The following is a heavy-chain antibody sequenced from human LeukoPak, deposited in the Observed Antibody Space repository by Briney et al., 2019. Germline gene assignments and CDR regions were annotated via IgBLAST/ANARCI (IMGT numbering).Heavy chain of an antibody. CDR2: IIPIFGTA. J-gene: IGHJ6*03. D-gene: IGHD1-1*01. V-gene: IGHV1-69*13. CDR1: GYTFTSYG. CDR3: ARETNNWNDGNYYYYMDV. Sequence: SVKVSCKASGYTFTSYGISWVRQAPGQGLEWMGGIIPIFGTANYAQKFQGRVTITADESTSTAYMELSSLRSEDTAVYYCARETNNWNDGNYYYYMDVWGKGTTVTVSS.